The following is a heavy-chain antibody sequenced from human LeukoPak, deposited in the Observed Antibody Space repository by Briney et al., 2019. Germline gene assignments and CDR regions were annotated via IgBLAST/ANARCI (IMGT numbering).Heavy chain of an antibody. CDR1: GYSFDYYW. Sequence: GESLKISCKASGYSFDYYWIAWVRQMPGKGLEWMGIIYPDDSDSTYSPSFQSQVTISVDKSINTAYLQWSSLKASNTAIYYCARVGSVTNFGVVSYYLDYWGQGTLVTVSS. D-gene: IGHD3-3*01. J-gene: IGHJ4*02. CDR3: ARVGSVTNFGVVSYYLDY. V-gene: IGHV5-51*01. CDR2: IYPDDSDS.